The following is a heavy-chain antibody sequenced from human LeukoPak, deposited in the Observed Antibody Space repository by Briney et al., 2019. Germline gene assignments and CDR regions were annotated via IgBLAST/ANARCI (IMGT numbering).Heavy chain of an antibody. V-gene: IGHV3-23*01. CDR1: GFTFSTYA. CDR3: AKDRLAMVGGVDY. J-gene: IGHJ4*02. Sequence: GGSLRLSCAASGFTFSTYAMNWVRQAPGKGLEWVSAISSSGGSTCYADSVKGRFTISRDNSKNTVYLQMNSLRAEDTAVYYCAKDRLAMVGGVDYWGQGTLVTVSS. CDR2: ISSSGGST. D-gene: IGHD3-10*01.